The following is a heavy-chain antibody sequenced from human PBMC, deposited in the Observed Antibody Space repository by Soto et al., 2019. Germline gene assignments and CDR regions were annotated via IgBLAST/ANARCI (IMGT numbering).Heavy chain of an antibody. CDR3: ASTIFYAFWSGYYAFDI. Sequence: EVQLVESGGDFVQPGGSLRLSCVASGFILSSYWMSWVRQAPGKGLEWVANIKPDGRGKYYVDSVKGRFIISRDNANNSLYLPVANLRAEDTAVYYCASTIFYAFWSGYYAFDIWGRGTMVTVSS. D-gene: IGHD3-3*01. V-gene: IGHV3-7*01. J-gene: IGHJ3*02. CDR1: GFILSSYW. CDR2: IKPDGRGK.